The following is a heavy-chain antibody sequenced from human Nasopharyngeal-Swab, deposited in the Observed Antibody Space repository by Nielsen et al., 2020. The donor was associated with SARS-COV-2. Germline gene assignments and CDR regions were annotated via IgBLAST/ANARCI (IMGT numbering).Heavy chain of an antibody. CDR3: ARRSAAAGRYNEYFHP. V-gene: IGHV4-39*01. CDR2: ICYSGDT. J-gene: IGHJ1*01. Sequence: SQTLSLTCTVSGDSIRNTDYYWGWIRQPPGKGLEGIASICYSGDTYYNPSLNSRVTISMYTSRNQFSLKLSSVTATDTAVYFCARRSAAAGRYNEYFHPWGQGTLVTVSS. CDR1: GDSIRNTDYY. D-gene: IGHD6-25*01.